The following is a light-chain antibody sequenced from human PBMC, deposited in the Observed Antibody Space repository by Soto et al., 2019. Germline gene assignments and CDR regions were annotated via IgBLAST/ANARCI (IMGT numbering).Light chain of an antibody. J-gene: IGLJ2*01. Sequence: QSVLTQPPSASGTPGQRVTISCSGASSNIGTNTVNWYQHLPGTAPKLLIYTSHHRPSGVPDRFSGSKSGTSASLAISGLQSEDEADYYCAAWDDSLNYPVFGGGTKLTVL. CDR1: SSNIGTNT. CDR3: AAWDDSLNYPV. CDR2: TSH. V-gene: IGLV1-44*01.